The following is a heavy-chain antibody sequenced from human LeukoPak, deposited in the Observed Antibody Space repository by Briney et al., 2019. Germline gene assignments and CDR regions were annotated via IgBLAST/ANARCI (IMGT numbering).Heavy chain of an antibody. CDR1: GFTFSNYD. CDR2: ISSSSSYI. CDR3: ARGRYDSRIFDY. D-gene: IGHD3-22*01. Sequence: TGGSLRLSCVASGFTFSNYDMNWVRQAPGKGLEWVSFISSSSSYIYYADSVKGRFTISRDNAKKSLYLQMNSLRAEDTAVYYCARGRYDSRIFDYGGQGTLVTVSS. V-gene: IGHV3-21*01. J-gene: IGHJ4*02.